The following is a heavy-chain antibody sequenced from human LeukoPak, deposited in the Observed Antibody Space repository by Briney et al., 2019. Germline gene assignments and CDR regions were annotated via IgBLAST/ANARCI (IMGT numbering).Heavy chain of an antibody. J-gene: IGHJ6*03. CDR1: GGTFSSYA. CDR3: ATSFYCTNGVCSDYYYYYYMDV. CDR2: IIPILGIA. D-gene: IGHD2-8*01. Sequence: SVKVSCKASGGTFSSYAISWVRQAPGQGLEWMGRIIPILGIANYAQKFQGRVTITADESTSTAYMELSSLRSEDTAVYYCATSFYCTNGVCSDYYYYYYMDVWGKGTTVTVSS. V-gene: IGHV1-69*04.